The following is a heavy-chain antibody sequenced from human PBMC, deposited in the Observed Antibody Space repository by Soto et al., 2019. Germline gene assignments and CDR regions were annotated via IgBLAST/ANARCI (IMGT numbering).Heavy chain of an antibody. CDR2: ISSSSSTI. D-gene: IGHD5-12*01. J-gene: IGHJ4*02. Sequence: GGSLRLSCAASGFTFSSYSMNWVRQAPGKGLEWVSYISSSSSTIYYADYVKGRFTISRDNAKNSLYLQMNSLRAEDTAVYYCARGRLSGYDPLNYWGQGTLVTVSS. CDR3: ARGRLSGYDPLNY. V-gene: IGHV3-48*01. CDR1: GFTFSSYS.